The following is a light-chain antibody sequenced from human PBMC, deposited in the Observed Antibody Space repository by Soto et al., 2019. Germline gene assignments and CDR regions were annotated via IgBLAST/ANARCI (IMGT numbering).Light chain of an antibody. CDR3: QQYGSSPYT. Sequence: EIVLTQSPGTLSLSPGERATLSCRASQSVLTNYLAWYQQKPGQAPRLLIYAASSGATGIPDRFSGSGSGTDFTLTISRLEPEDFAVYYCQQYGSSPYTFGQGTKLEMK. V-gene: IGKV3-20*01. CDR1: QSVLTNY. J-gene: IGKJ2*01. CDR2: AAS.